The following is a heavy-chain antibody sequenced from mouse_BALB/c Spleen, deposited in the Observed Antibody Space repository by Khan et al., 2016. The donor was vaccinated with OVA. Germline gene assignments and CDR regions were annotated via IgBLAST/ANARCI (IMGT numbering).Heavy chain of an antibody. D-gene: IGHD2-14*01. CDR2: INPSNNYT. J-gene: IGHJ3*01. V-gene: IGHV1-4*01. CDR1: GYTFTSYT. Sequence: QVQLKQSGAELARPGASVKMSCKASGYTFTSYTIHWVRQRPGQAPEWIGHINPSNNYTTYNQNFKDKATLIVDKSSSTAYLQLSSLTSEDSAAYNCIREGAYDRYDGWFAYWGQGTLVTVSA. CDR3: IREGAYDRYDGWFAY.